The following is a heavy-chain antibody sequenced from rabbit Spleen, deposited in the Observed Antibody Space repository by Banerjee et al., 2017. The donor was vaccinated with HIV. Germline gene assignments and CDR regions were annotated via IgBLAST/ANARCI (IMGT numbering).Heavy chain of an antibody. J-gene: IGHJ6*01. V-gene: IGHV1S45*01. Sequence: QEQLVESGGGLVQPGASLTLTCTASGFSFSGGYDMCWVRQAPGKGLEWIACINSGSSGITHYANWAKGRFTISKTSSTTVTLQVTSLTAADTATYFCASDVRWGPGTLVTVS. CDR2: INSGSSGIT. CDR3: ASDVR. CDR1: GFSFSGGYD.